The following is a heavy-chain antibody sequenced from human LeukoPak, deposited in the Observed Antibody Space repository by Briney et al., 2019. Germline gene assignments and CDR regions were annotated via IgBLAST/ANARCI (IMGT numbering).Heavy chain of an antibody. J-gene: IGHJ4*02. CDR3: ARMGSGSYFDY. CDR2: IYYSGST. D-gene: IGHD1-26*01. CDR1: AGSISSSSYY. V-gene: IGHV4-39*01. Sequence: SETLSLTCTVSAGSISSSSYYSGWIRQPPGKWLEWIGSIYYSGSTYYNPSLKSRVTISVDTSKNQFSLKLISVTAADTAVYYCARMGSGSYFDYWGQGTLVTVSS.